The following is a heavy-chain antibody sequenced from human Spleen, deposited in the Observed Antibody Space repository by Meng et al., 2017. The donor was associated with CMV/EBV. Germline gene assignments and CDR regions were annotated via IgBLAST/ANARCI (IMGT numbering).Heavy chain of an antibody. Sequence: QLVEAGGGVVQPGRSLGLSCAASGFTFSSYAMHWVRQAPGKGLEWVAVISYDGSNKYYADSVKGRFTISRDNSKNTLYLQMNSLRAEDTAVYYCAREDRNGIGYWGQGTLVTVSS. J-gene: IGHJ4*02. CDR3: AREDRNGIGY. V-gene: IGHV3-30-3*01. CDR1: GFTFSSYA. CDR2: ISYDGSNK.